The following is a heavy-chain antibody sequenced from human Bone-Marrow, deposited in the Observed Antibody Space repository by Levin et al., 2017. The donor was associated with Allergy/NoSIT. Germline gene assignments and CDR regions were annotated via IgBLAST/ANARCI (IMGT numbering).Heavy chain of an antibody. V-gene: IGHV3-23*01. J-gene: IGHJ6*02. D-gene: IGHD5-12*01. CDR2: ISGSGATS. CDR3: VKSRIVAQRGFRYYHHGIDV. Sequence: QAGGSLRLSCAASGFIFSNFAMSWVRQAPGRGLEWVSGISGSGATSYYAGFAKGRFTISRDRSKDTLSLQMNSLGDEDTATYFCVKSRIVAQRGFRYYHHGIDVWGQGTTVTVSS. CDR1: GFIFSNFA.